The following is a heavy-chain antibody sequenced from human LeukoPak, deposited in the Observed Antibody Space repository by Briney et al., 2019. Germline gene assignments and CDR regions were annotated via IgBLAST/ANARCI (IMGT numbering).Heavy chain of an antibody. CDR3: ARDTQYGLDV. J-gene: IGHJ6*02. CDR2: ISSSSSTI. V-gene: IGHV3-48*04. CDR1: GFTFSSYS. Sequence: PGGSLRLSCAASGFTFSSYSMNWVRQAPGKGLEWVSYISSSSSTIYYADSVKGRFTISRDNAKNTLSLQMNSLRAEDTAVYYCARDTQYGLDVWGQGTTVTVSS.